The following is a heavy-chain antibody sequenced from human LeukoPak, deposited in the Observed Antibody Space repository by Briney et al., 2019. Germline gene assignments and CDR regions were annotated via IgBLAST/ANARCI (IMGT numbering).Heavy chain of an antibody. Sequence: SETLSLTCTVSGGSISSSSYYWGWIRQPPGKGLEWIGSIYYSGSTYYNPSLKSRFTISVDRPKNQFFLNVASLTDADTDVYFCARSRQASGLFNSWGQGTLVVVSS. J-gene: IGHJ5*01. CDR1: GGSISSSSYY. CDR3: ARSRQASGLFNS. CDR2: IYYSGST. V-gene: IGHV4-39*07. D-gene: IGHD3-10*01.